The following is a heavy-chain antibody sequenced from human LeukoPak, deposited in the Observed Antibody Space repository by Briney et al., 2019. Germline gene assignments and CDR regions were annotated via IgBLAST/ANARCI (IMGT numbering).Heavy chain of an antibody. CDR3: ARGRLGGLWFGELLYFDY. CDR1: GGSFSGYY. V-gene: IGHV4-34*01. D-gene: IGHD3-10*01. CDR2: INHSGST. Sequence: SSETLSLTCAVYGGSFSGYYWSWIRQPPGKGLEWTGEINHSGSTNYNPSLKSRVTISVDTSKNQFSLKLSSVTAADTAVYYCARGRLGGLWFGELLYFDYWGQGTLVTVSS. J-gene: IGHJ4*02.